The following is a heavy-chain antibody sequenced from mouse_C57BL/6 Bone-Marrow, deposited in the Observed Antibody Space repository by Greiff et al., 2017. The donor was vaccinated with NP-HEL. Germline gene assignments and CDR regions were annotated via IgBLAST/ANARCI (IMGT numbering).Heavy chain of an antibody. Sequence: QVQLQQSGPELVKPGASVKISCKASGYAFSSSWMNWVKQRPGKGLGWFGGIYPGVGDTNYNGKFKGKATLTADKSSSTAYMQLSSLTSEDSAVYFCARSGLRGFAYWGQGTLVTVSA. CDR2: IYPGVGDT. CDR1: GYAFSSSW. J-gene: IGHJ3*01. V-gene: IGHV1-82*01. CDR3: ARSGLRGFAY. D-gene: IGHD1-1*01.